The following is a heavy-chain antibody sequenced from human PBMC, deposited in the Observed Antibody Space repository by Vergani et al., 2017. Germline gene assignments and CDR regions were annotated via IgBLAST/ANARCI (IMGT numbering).Heavy chain of an antibody. V-gene: IGHV4-39*07. D-gene: IGHD3-10*01. CDR1: GGSISSSSYY. Sequence: QLQLQESGPGLVKPSETLSLTCTVSGGSISSSSYYWGWIRQPPGKGLEWIGSIYYSGSTYYNPSLKSRVTISVDTSKNQFSLELSSVTAADTAVYYCAGGVYGSGKRASSYYYYYYMDVWGKGTTVTVSS. CDR2: IYYSGST. CDR3: AGGVYGSGKRASSYYYYYYMDV. J-gene: IGHJ6*03.